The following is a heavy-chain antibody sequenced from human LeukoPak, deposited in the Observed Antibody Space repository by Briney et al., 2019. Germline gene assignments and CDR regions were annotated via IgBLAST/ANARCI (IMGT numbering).Heavy chain of an antibody. D-gene: IGHD1-20*01. V-gene: IGHV3-23*01. CDR1: GFTFNSFS. J-gene: IGHJ6*02. CDR3: AKGSRAYNLDVQNLYDMGL. Sequence: GGSLRLSCAASGFTFNSFSMNWVRQAPGKGLEWVAGISGSDDYTYYADSVKGRFTVSRDNSKNKLYLQINSLRAEDTALYYCAKGSRAYNLDVQNLYDMGLWGQGDTGNGPS. CDR2: ISGSDDYT.